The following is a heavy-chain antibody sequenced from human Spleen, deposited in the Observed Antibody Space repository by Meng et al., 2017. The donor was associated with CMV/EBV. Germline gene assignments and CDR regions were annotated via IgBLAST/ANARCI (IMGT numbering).Heavy chain of an antibody. D-gene: IGHD3-10*01. CDR1: GYSFTSYG. CDR2: ISNYNGNT. CDR3: ARIRAGSNVFDY. V-gene: IGHV1-18*01. J-gene: IGHJ4*02. Sequence: CKTSGYSFTSYGTTWVRQAPGQGLEWMGWISNYNGNTNYVQKFQDRVTMTTDASTSTAYMEVSSLGSDDTAVYYCARIRAGSNVFDYWGQGTLVTVSS.